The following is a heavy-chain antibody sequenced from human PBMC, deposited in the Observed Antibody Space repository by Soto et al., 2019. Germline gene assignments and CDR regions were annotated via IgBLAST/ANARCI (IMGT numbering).Heavy chain of an antibody. CDR2: INAGSGNT. Sequence: QVQLVQSGAEVKKPGASVKVSCTASGYTFTHYAIHWVRHAPGHRLEWMGFINAGSGNTKSSQTFQVRLTFTKDTSASTAYMDLSSLRSEDTAIYYCARGLAADGAWGQGTLVTVSS. V-gene: IGHV1-3*01. J-gene: IGHJ5*02. D-gene: IGHD6-13*01. CDR1: GYTFTHYA. CDR3: ARGLAADGA.